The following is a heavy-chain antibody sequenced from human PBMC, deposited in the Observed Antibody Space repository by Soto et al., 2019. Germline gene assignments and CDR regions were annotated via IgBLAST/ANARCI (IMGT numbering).Heavy chain of an antibody. CDR1: GFTFDDYA. CDR2: ISWNSGSI. CDR3: AKGFRGSGRDYYYGMDV. V-gene: IGHV3-9*01. J-gene: IGHJ6*02. D-gene: IGHD3-10*01. Sequence: EVQLVESGGGLVQPGRSLRLSCAASGFTFDDYAMHWVRQAPGKGLAWVSGISWNSGSIGYADSVKGRFTISRDNAKKSLYLQMNSLRAEDTALYYCAKGFRGSGRDYYYGMDVWGQGTTVTVSS.